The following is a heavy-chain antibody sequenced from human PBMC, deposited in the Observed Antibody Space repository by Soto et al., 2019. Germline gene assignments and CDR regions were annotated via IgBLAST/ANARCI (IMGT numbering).Heavy chain of an antibody. CDR3: ARDDYDYVWGSYRPNRKFDY. V-gene: IGHV3-33*01. CDR1: GFTFSSYG. Sequence: QVQLVESGGGVVQPGRSLRLSCAASGFTFSSYGMHWVRQAPGKGLEWVAVIWYDGSNKYYADSVKGRFTISRDNSKNTLYLQMNSLRAEDTAVYYCARDDYDYVWGSYRPNRKFDYWGQGTLVTVSS. D-gene: IGHD3-16*02. CDR2: IWYDGSNK. J-gene: IGHJ4*02.